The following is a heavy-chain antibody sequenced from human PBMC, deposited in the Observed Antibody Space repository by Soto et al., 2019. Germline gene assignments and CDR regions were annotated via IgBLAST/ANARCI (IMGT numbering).Heavy chain of an antibody. CDR3: AKVPTGEMATIFDY. CDR1: GFTFSSYA. D-gene: IGHD5-12*01. V-gene: IGHV3-23*01. Sequence: PGGSLRLSCAASGFTFSSYAMSWVRQAPGKGLEWVSSISSSGVSTYYADSVKGRFTISRDNSKNTLYLQMNSLRAEDTAVYYCAKVPTGEMATIFDYWGQGTLVTVSS. CDR2: ISSSGVST. J-gene: IGHJ4*02.